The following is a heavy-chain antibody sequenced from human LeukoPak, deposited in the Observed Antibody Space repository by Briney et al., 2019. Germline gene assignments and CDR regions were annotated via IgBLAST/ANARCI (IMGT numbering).Heavy chain of an antibody. Sequence: ASVKVSCKASGYTFTGYYMHWVRQAPGQGLEWMGWINPNSGGTNYAQKFQGRVTMTRDTSISTAYMELSRLRSDDTAVYYCARLRYSGYDSYYFDYWGQGTLVTVSS. D-gene: IGHD5-12*01. CDR3: ARLRYSGYDSYYFDY. CDR2: INPNSGGT. CDR1: GYTFTGYY. J-gene: IGHJ4*02. V-gene: IGHV1-2*02.